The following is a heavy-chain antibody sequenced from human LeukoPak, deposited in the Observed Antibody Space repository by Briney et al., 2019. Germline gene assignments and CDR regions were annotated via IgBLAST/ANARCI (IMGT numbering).Heavy chain of an antibody. CDR1: GFTFSSYW. V-gene: IGHV3-7*03. D-gene: IGHD3-22*01. CDR3: ARGDDSGYYDYFDY. Sequence: GSLRLSCAASGFTFSSYWMHWVRQAPGKGLEWVANIKQDGSEKYYVDSVKGRFTISRDFSKNTVFLHMNSLRAEDTAMYYCARGDDSGYYDYFDYWGQGALVTVSS. J-gene: IGHJ4*02. CDR2: IKQDGSEK.